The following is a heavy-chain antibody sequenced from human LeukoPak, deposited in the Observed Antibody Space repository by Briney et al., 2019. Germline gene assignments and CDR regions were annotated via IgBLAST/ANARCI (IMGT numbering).Heavy chain of an antibody. Sequence: SETLSLTCAVSGYSISSGYYWGWIRQPPGKGLEWIGYIYYSGSTNYNPSLKSRVTMSVETSKNQFSLKLTSVTTADTAVYYCARAQGYSSSWLDYWGQGTLVTVSS. D-gene: IGHD6-13*01. CDR1: GYSISSGYY. J-gene: IGHJ4*02. CDR3: ARAQGYSSSWLDY. V-gene: IGHV4-61*01. CDR2: IYYSGST.